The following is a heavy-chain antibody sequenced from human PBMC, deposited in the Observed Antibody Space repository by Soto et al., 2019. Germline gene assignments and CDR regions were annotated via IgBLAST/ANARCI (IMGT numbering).Heavy chain of an antibody. D-gene: IGHD1-26*01. V-gene: IGHV1-18*01. CDR3: ARERSDLPPDH. Sequence: ASVKVSGKSSGYTFIDYDVSWVRLAPGQGLEWMGCISPKNGDTNYAQKFRGRVTMTADTVTSTVYLDLRSLKSDDTAVYYCARERSDLPPDHWGQGTQVTV. CDR1: GYTFIDYD. CDR2: ISPKNGDT. J-gene: IGHJ4*02.